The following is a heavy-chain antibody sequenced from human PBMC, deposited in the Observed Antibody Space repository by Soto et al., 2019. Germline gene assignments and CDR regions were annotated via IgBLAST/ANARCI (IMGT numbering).Heavy chain of an antibody. Sequence: GVSLRLSCAGAGFPFISYAMDWVRQAPRNGLGWGSASIGSGVSISNADSLMSRFIISRDKCKTRVLLQMTNLQVEATAVYDCGEGRGALIKFGSGSWGQGSLV. CDR2: SIGSGVSI. V-gene: IGHV3-23*01. D-gene: IGHD3-10*01. CDR1: GFPFISYA. J-gene: IGHJ5*02. CDR3: GEGRGALIKFGSGS.